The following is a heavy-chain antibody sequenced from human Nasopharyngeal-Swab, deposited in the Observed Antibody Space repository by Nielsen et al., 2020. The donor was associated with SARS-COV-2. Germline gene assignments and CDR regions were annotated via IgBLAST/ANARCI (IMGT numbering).Heavy chain of an antibody. CDR3: AKGTGISVAAPLDS. J-gene: IGHJ4*02. CDR2: INWNGGSI. Sequence: GGSLRLSCAASGIPFADYGMHWVRQVPGKGLEWVAGINWNGGSIGSADSVKGRFTISRDNAKNALYLQMNSLRPDDTALYYCAKGTGISVAAPLDSWGQGTLVTVSS. D-gene: IGHD6-19*01. CDR1: GIPFADYG. V-gene: IGHV3-9*01.